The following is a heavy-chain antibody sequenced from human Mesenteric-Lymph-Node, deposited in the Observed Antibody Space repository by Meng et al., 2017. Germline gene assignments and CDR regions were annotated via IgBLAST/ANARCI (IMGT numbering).Heavy chain of an antibody. D-gene: IGHD2-15*01. V-gene: IGHV3-53*01. CDR2: IYSGGTT. J-gene: IGHJ4*02. Sequence: GGSLRLSCAASGFIVSSNYMNWVRQAPGKGLEWVSVIYSGGTTYYAESVKGRFAISRDNSKNTLYLQMNSLRAGDTAVYYCARSGTPDYWGQGTLVTVSS. CDR1: GFIVSSNY. CDR3: ARSGTPDY.